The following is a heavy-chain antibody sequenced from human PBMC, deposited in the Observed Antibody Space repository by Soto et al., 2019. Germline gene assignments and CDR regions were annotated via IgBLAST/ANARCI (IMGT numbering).Heavy chain of an antibody. Sequence: ASVNVSCKASGYTFPSYGISWLRQAPGQGLDWMGWISAYNGNTNYAQKLQGRVTMTTDTSTSTAYMELRSLRSDDTAVYYCARDALVGATDDYYYYGMDVWGQGTTVTVSS. V-gene: IGHV1-18*01. CDR3: ARDALVGATDDYYYYGMDV. CDR1: GYTFPSYG. J-gene: IGHJ6*02. CDR2: ISAYNGNT. D-gene: IGHD1-26*01.